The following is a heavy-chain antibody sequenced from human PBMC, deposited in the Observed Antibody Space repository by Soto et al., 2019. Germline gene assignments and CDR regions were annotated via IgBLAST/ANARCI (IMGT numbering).Heavy chain of an antibody. CDR2: MWHDGSNK. Sequence: GGSLRLSCAASGFTFSSYGMHWVRQAPGKGLEWVAVMWHDGSNKYYADSVKGRFTISRDISKNTLYLQMNSLRAEDTAVYYCARDSSGWYQYFQHWGQGTLVTVSS. V-gene: IGHV3-33*01. J-gene: IGHJ1*01. CDR3: ARDSSGWYQYFQH. D-gene: IGHD6-19*01. CDR1: GFTFSSYG.